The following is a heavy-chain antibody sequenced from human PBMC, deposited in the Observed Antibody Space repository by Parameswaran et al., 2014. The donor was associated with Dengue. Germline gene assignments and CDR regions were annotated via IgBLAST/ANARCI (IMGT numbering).Heavy chain of an antibody. CDR3: ARVYSSGPGWFDP. J-gene: IGHJ5*02. D-gene: IGHD6-19*01. V-gene: IGHV1-18*01. CDR2: ISAYNGNT. Sequence: SWVRQAPGQGLEWMGWISAYNGNTNYAQKLQGRVTMTTDTSTSTAYMELRSLRSDDTAVYYCARVYSSGPGWFDPGAREPWSPSPQ.